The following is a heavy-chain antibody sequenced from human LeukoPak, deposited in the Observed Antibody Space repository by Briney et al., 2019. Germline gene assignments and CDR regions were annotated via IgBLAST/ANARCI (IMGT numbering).Heavy chain of an antibody. CDR3: AKDLPQRIAVAGAYYFDY. Sequence: GGSLRLSCAASGFTFSSYSMNWVRQAPGKGLEWVSSISSSSSYIYYADSVKGRFTISRDNAKNSLYLQMNSLRAEDTAVYYCAKDLPQRIAVAGAYYFDYWGQGTLVTVSS. CDR1: GFTFSSYS. V-gene: IGHV3-21*01. J-gene: IGHJ4*02. CDR2: ISSSSSYI. D-gene: IGHD6-19*01.